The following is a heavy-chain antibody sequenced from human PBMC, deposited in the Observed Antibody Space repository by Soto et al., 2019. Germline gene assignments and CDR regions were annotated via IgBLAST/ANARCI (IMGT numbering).Heavy chain of an antibody. J-gene: IGHJ4*02. V-gene: IGHV3-21*01. CDR3: ARDGITIFGVVALRFDY. CDR2: ISSSSSYI. Sequence: GGSLRLSCAASGFTFSSYSMNWVRQAPGKGLEWVSSISSSSSYIYYADSVKGRFTISRDNAKNSLYLQMNSLRAEDTAVHYCARDGITIFGVVALRFDYWGQGTLVTVSS. CDR1: GFTFSSYS. D-gene: IGHD3-3*01.